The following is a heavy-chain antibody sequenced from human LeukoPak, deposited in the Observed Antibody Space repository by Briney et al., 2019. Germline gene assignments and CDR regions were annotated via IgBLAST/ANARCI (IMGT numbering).Heavy chain of an antibody. CDR1: GFTFGNFY. CDR2: IDTSGTTI. Sequence: GGSLRLSCAASGFTFGNFYMRWIRQAPGKGLECVSYIDTSGTTIYYADSVKGRFTISRDNARNPLYLQMKSLRAEDTAVYYCASRYRVGFWGQGTLVTVSS. V-gene: IGHV3-11*01. CDR3: ASRYRVGF. D-gene: IGHD5/OR15-5a*01. J-gene: IGHJ4*02.